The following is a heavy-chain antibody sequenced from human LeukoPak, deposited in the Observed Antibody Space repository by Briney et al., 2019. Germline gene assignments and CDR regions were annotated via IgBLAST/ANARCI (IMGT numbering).Heavy chain of an antibody. Sequence: GGSLRLSCAASGFTFSSYAMHWVRQAPGKGLEWVAVISYDGSNKYYADSVKGRFTISRDNSKNTLYLQMNSLRAEETAVYYCARNYYDSSGYYYSLGYWGQGTLVTVSS. CDR2: ISYDGSNK. D-gene: IGHD3-22*01. J-gene: IGHJ4*02. V-gene: IGHV3-30-3*01. CDR3: ARNYYDSSGYYYSLGY. CDR1: GFTFSSYA.